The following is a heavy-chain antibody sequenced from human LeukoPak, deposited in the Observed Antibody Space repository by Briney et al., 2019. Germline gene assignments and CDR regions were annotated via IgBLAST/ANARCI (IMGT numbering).Heavy chain of an antibody. CDR1: GGTFSSYA. CDR3: ARRVVHCSSTSCYKAVDWFDP. D-gene: IGHD2-2*02. V-gene: IGHV1-69*05. CDR2: IIPIFGTA. Sequence: ASVKVSCKASGGTFSSYAISWVRQAPGQGLEWMGGIIPIFGTANYAQKLQGRVTITTDESTSTAYMELSSLRSEDTAVYYCARRVVHCSSTSCYKAVDWFDPWGQGTLVTVSS. J-gene: IGHJ5*02.